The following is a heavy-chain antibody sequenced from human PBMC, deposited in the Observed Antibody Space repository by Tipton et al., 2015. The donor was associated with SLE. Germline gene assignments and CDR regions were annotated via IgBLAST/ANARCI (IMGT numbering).Heavy chain of an antibody. CDR3: ARSASSNLHFMDV. D-gene: IGHD2-15*01. J-gene: IGHJ6*03. CDR2: IYNSGST. Sequence: TLSLTCTVSGDSISTYYWSWIRQPAGKGLEWIGRIYNSGSTNYNSSLKSRVTISVDTSKNHFSLKLSSVTAADTALYYCARSASSNLHFMDVWGKGTTVTISS. V-gene: IGHV4-4*07. CDR1: GDSISTYY.